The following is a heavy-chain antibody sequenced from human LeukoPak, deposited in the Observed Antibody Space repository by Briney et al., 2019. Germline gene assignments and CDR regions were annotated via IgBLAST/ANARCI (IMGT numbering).Heavy chain of an antibody. CDR3: AKSADEFGDYEEVGSLDY. CDR2: LSYDGSDK. V-gene: IGHV3-30*18. D-gene: IGHD4-17*01. CDR1: GFTFRRFG. Sequence: GRSLRLSCAASGFTFRRFGMHWVRQAPGKGLEWVAVLSYDGSDKYYGGSVKGRFIISRDNSKNTLYLQMNSLRAEDTAIYFCAKSADEFGDYEEVGSLDYWGQGTLVTDSS. J-gene: IGHJ4*02.